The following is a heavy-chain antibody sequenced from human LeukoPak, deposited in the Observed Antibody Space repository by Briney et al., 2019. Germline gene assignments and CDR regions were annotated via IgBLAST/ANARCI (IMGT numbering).Heavy chain of an antibody. CDR2: IYYSGST. CDR3: ARDKGLERRWDP. CDR1: GGSISSYY. Sequence: PSETLSLTCTVSGGSISSYYWSWIRQPPGKGLEWIGYIYYSGSTYYNPSLKSRVTISVDTSKNQFSLKLSSVTAADTAVYYCARDKGLERRWDPWGQGTLVTVSS. V-gene: IGHV4-59*12. D-gene: IGHD1-1*01. J-gene: IGHJ5*02.